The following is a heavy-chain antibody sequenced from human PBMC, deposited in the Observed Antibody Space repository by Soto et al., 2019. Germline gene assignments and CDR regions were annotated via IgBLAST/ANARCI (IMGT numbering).Heavy chain of an antibody. Sequence: SETLSLTCTVSGGSVSSDSYYWSWIRQPPGKGLEWIGYIYYSGSTNYNPSLKSRVTISVDTSKNQFSLKLSSETAADTAVYYCARADYDSSGYPNYVDYWGQGTLVTVSS. J-gene: IGHJ4*02. CDR1: GGSVSSDSYY. CDR3: ARADYDSSGYPNYVDY. CDR2: IYYSGST. D-gene: IGHD3-22*01. V-gene: IGHV4-61*01.